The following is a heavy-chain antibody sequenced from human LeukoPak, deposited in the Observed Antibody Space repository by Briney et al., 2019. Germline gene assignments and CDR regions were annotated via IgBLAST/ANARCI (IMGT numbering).Heavy chain of an antibody. CDR1: GGSISSGGYS. CDR2: IYHSGST. V-gene: IGHV4-30-2*01. Sequence: SETLSLTCAVSGGSISSGGYSWSWIRQPPGKGLEWIGYIYHSGSTYYNPSLKSRVTISVDRSKSQFSLKLSSVTAADTAVYYCARIDSGSWYYFDYWGQGTLVTVSS. J-gene: IGHJ4*02. D-gene: IGHD6-13*01. CDR3: ARIDSGSWYYFDY.